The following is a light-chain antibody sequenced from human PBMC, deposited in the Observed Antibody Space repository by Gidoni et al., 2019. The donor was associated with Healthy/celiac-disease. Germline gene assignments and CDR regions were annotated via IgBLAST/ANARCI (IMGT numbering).Light chain of an antibody. J-gene: IGKJ1*01. Sequence: DIKMTQSPSSLSASVGDRVTITCRASQSISSYLNWYQQQPGKAPKLLIYVACNLQSGVPSRFSGSGSGTDFTLSISRLLPEDFATYYCQQSYSTPWTFGQGTKVEIK. V-gene: IGKV1-39*01. CDR1: QSISSY. CDR3: QQSYSTPWT. CDR2: VAC.